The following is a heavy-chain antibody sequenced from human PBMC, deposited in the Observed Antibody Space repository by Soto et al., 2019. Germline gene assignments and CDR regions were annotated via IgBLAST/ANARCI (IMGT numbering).Heavy chain of an antibody. J-gene: IGHJ4*02. D-gene: IGHD6-13*01. CDR1: GFTSSSYA. V-gene: IGHV3-23*01. CDR3: AKEISSSWYGVDYFDY. CDR2: ISGSGGST. Sequence: GGSLRLSCAASGFTSSSYAMSWVRQAPGKGLEWVSAISGSGGSTYYADSVKGRFTISRDNSKNTLYLQMNSLRAEDTAVYYCAKEISSSWYGVDYFDYWGQGTLVTVSS.